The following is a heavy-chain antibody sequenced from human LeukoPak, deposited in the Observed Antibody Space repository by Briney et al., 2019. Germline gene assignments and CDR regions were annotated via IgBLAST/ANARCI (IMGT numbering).Heavy chain of an antibody. V-gene: IGHV4-59*01. Sequence: PSETLSLTCTVSGGSISYYYWSWIRQPPGKGLEWIGYIYYSGNTNYNPSLKSRVTISVDTSKNQFSLKLSSVTAADTAVYYCARDRMGTVMVPIDYWGQGTLVTVSS. J-gene: IGHJ4*02. CDR2: IYYSGNT. CDR3: ARDRMGTVMVPIDY. CDR1: GGSISYYY. D-gene: IGHD5-18*01.